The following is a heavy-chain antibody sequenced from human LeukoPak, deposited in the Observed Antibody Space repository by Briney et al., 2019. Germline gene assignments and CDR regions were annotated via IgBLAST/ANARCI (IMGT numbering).Heavy chain of an antibody. D-gene: IGHD5-24*01. CDR3: ARDQDGYTPDYFDY. Sequence: GSLRLPCAASGFTFSSYAKHWVRQAPGKGPEGGAVISYDGSNKYYADSVKGRFTISRDNSKNTLYLQMNSLRAEDTAVYYCARDQDGYTPDYFDYWGQGTLVTVSS. CDR1: GFTFSSYA. J-gene: IGHJ4*02. V-gene: IGHV3-30-3*01. CDR2: ISYDGSNK.